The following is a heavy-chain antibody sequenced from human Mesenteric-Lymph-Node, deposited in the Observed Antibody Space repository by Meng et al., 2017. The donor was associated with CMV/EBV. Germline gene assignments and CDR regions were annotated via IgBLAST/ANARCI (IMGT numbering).Heavy chain of an antibody. J-gene: IGHJ4*02. CDR1: GYNFSDYW. Sequence: GGSLRLSCRGSGYNFSDYWIGWVRQMPGKGLEWMGIIHCGDLDSRHSPSFQGQVTISADKSITTAYLQWGSLKASDTAMYYCARLAADSYCSTTNCYNYFVTHWGQGALVTVSS. V-gene: IGHV5-51*01. CDR3: ARLAADSYCSTTNCYNYFVTH. D-gene: IGHD2-2*01. CDR2: IHCGDLDS.